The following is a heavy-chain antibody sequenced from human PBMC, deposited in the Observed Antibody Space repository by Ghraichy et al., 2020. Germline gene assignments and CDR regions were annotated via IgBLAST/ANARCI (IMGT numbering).Heavy chain of an antibody. J-gene: IGHJ4*02. CDR1: GFTFSSYA. Sequence: GESLNISCAASGFTFSSYAMSWVRQAPGKGLEWVSAISGSGGSTYYADSVKGRFTISRDNSKNTLYLQVNSLRAEDTALYYCAKDHTVSGYCTGGVCSPFDYWGQGTLVTVSS. CDR2: ISGSGGST. CDR3: AKDHTVSGYCTGGVCSPFDY. V-gene: IGHV3-23*01. D-gene: IGHD2-8*02.